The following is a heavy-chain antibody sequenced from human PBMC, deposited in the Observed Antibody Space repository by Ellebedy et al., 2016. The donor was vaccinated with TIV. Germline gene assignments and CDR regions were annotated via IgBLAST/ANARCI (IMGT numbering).Heavy chain of an antibody. CDR1: GFTFTNYG. CDR2: ISGSGSST. J-gene: IGHJ4*02. CDR3: VTRITRNY. Sequence: PGGSLRLSCAASGFTFTNYGMSWVRQAPGKGLEWVSAISGSGSSTYYADPVKGRFTISRDNSKNTLYLQMNSLRAEDTAVYYCVTRITRNYWGQGTLVTVSS. V-gene: IGHV3-23*01. D-gene: IGHD3-10*01.